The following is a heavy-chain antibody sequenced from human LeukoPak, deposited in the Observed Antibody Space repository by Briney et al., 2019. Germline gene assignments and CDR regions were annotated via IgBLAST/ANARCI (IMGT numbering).Heavy chain of an antibody. V-gene: IGHV1-24*01. Sequence: ASVKVSCKVSGYTLTELSMHWVRQAPGKGLEWMGGFDPEDGETIYAQKFQGRVTITRDTSASTAYMELSSLRSEDTAVYYCARGDTAIIGWGQGTLVTVSS. D-gene: IGHD5-18*01. CDR3: ARGDTAIIG. CDR2: FDPEDGET. J-gene: IGHJ4*02. CDR1: GYTLTELS.